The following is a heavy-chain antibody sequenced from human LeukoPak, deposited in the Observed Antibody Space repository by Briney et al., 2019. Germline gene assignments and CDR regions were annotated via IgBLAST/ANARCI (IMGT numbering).Heavy chain of an antibody. CDR1: GGSFSGYY. Sequence: SETLSLTCAVYGGSFSGYYWSWIRQPPGKGLEWSGEIKHSGSTNYNPSLKSRVTISVDTSKNQFSLKLSSVTAADTAVYYCARAAVAGTIGFDPWGQGTLVTVSS. J-gene: IGHJ5*02. V-gene: IGHV4-34*01. D-gene: IGHD6-19*01. CDR3: ARAAVAGTIGFDP. CDR2: IKHSGST.